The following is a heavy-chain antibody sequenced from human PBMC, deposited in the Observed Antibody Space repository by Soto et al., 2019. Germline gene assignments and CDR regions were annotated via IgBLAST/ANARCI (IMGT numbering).Heavy chain of an antibody. CDR2: IYYSGST. J-gene: IGHJ4*02. V-gene: IGHV4-31*03. CDR1: GGSISSGGYY. CDR3: ARGAAAAIFDY. Sequence: PSETLSLTCTVSGGSISSGGYYWSWIRQHPGKGLEWIGYIYYSGSTYYNPSLKSRVTISVDTSKNQFSLKLSSVTAADTAVYYCARGAAAAIFDYWGQGTLVTVPS. D-gene: IGHD6-13*01.